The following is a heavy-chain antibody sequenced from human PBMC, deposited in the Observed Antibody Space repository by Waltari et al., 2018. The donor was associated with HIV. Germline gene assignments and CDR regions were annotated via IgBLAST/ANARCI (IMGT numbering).Heavy chain of an antibody. CDR2: ISPILGIA. CDR3: ARDGIAVAGNY. Sequence: QVQLVQSGAEVEKPGSSVNVSCQASGGTFSSYTISGVRQAPGQGLEWMGRISPILGIANYAQKFQGRVTITADKSTSTAYMELSSLRSEDTAVYYCARDGIAVAGNYWGQGTLVTVSS. CDR1: GGTFSSYT. D-gene: IGHD6-19*01. V-gene: IGHV1-69*08. J-gene: IGHJ4*02.